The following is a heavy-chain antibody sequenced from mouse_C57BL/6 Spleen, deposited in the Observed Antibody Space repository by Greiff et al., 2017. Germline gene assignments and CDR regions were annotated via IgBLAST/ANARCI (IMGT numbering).Heavy chain of an antibody. J-gene: IGHJ3*01. CDR3: ARPGGYESFAY. V-gene: IGHV5-17*01. D-gene: IGHD2-2*01. CDR2: ISSGSSTI. Sequence: EVQRVESGGGLVKPGGSLKLSCAASGFTFSDYGMHWVRQAPEKGLEWVAYISSGSSTIYYADTVKGRFTISRDNAKNTLFLQMTSLRSEDTAMYYCARPGGYESFAYWGQGTLVTVSA. CDR1: GFTFSDYG.